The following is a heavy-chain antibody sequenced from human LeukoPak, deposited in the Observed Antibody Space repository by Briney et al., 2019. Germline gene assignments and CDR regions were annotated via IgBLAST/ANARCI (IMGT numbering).Heavy chain of an antibody. CDR3: AKVRDIVVAVATKEFDY. Sequence: PGGSLRLSCAASGFTFSSYAMSWVRQAPGKGLEWVSAISGSGGSTYYADSVKGRFTISGDNSKNTLYLQMNSLRAEDTAVYYCAKVRDIVVAVATKEFDYWGQGTLVTVSS. D-gene: IGHD2-15*01. J-gene: IGHJ4*02. CDR1: GFTFSSYA. V-gene: IGHV3-23*01. CDR2: ISGSGGST.